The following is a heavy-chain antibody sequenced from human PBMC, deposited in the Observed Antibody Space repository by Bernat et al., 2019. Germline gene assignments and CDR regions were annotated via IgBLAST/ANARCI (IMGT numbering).Heavy chain of an antibody. CDR1: GFTFRSYG. D-gene: IGHD3-10*01. CDR2: ISGSGGST. Sequence: EVQLLESGGGLVQPGGSLRLSCAASGFTFRSYGMSWVRQAPGSGLEWASTISGSGGSTYYADSVKGRFTISRDNSRNTLFLQMDGLRTEDTAIYYRGKSLSQISTRSSDYRGQGTLVTVSS. CDR3: GKSLSQISTRSSDY. V-gene: IGHV3-23*01. J-gene: IGHJ4*02.